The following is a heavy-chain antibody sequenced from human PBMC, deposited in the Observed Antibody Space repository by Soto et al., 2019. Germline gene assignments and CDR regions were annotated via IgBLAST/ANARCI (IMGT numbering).Heavy chain of an antibody. CDR3: AGGKSYYGSGKGIYDYYSLDV. J-gene: IGHJ6*02. Sequence: QVQLVQSGAEVKKPGSSVKVSCKSSGGTFSSYAISWVRQAPGQGLEWMGGVIPVFGLATYAQKVQGRVTITADKCTNTAYMEVSGLRSEDTAVYYWAGGKSYYGSGKGIYDYYSLDVWGQGTTVTVSS. CDR2: VIPVFGLA. D-gene: IGHD3-10*01. V-gene: IGHV1-69*17. CDR1: GGTFSSYA.